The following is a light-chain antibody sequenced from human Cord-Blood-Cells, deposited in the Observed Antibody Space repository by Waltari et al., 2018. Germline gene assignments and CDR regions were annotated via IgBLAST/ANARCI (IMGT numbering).Light chain of an antibody. CDR3: SSYTSSSTLV. CDR1: SSDVGGYNY. J-gene: IGLJ1*01. Sequence: QSDLTQPASVSGSPGQSITISCTGTSSDVGGYNYVSWYQQHPGKATKLMIYEVSNRPSGVSNRFSGSKSGNTASLTISGLQAEDEADYYCSSYTSSSTLVFGTGTKVTVL. V-gene: IGLV2-14*01. CDR2: EVS.